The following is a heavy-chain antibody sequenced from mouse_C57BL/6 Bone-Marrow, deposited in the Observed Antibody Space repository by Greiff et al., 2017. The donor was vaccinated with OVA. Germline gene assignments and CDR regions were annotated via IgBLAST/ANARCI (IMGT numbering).Heavy chain of an antibody. D-gene: IGHD3-2*02. CDR3: ARETAQATGYAMDY. CDR1: GYTFTDYY. J-gene: IGHJ4*01. CDR2: IYPGSGTT. Sequence: QVQLKQSGAELVRPGASVKLSCKASGYTFTDYYINWVKQRPGQGLAWIARIYPGSGTTYYNEKFKGKATLTAEKSSSTAYMQLSSLTSEDSAVYFCARETAQATGYAMDYWGQGTSVTVSS. V-gene: IGHV1-76*01.